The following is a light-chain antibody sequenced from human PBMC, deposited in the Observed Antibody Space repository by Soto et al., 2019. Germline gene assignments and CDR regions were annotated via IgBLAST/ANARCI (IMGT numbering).Light chain of an antibody. CDR2: SND. CDR3: AVWDDSLSAAV. Sequence: QSVLTQPPSASGTPGQRVTISCSGRSSNIGSNSVNWYQQLPEASPKLLIYSNDLRFSGVPDRFSGSKSGTSASLAISGIQSEDEADYYCAVWDDSLSAAVFGGGTQLTV. J-gene: IGLJ7*01. CDR1: SSNIGSNS. V-gene: IGLV1-44*01.